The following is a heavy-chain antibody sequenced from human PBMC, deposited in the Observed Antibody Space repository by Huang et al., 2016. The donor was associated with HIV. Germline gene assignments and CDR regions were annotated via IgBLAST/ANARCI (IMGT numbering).Heavy chain of an antibody. V-gene: IGHV1-8*02. Sequence: QVHLVQSGAEVKKPGASVKVSCKASGYTFTNYDINWVRQAPGRGLGVMGGMNPNTCNTGFAQSFQGRVTMTRKTSITTAYMELTSLTSEDTAVYYCARSAYGDLDYWGLGTLVIVSS. CDR3: ARSAYGDLDY. D-gene: IGHD4-17*01. CDR1: GYTFTNYD. J-gene: IGHJ4*02. CDR2: MNPNTCNT.